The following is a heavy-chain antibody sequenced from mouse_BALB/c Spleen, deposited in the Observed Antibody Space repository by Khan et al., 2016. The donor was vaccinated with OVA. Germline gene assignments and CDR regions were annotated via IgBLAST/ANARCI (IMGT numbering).Heavy chain of an antibody. D-gene: IGHD2-1*01. J-gene: IGHJ4*01. CDR2: VNPYNDGT. CDR1: GYTFTNYV. Sequence: VQLKESGPELVKPGASVKMSCKASGYTFTNYVMHWVKQKPGQGLEWIGYVNPYNDGTKYNEKFKGQATLTSDKSSSTAYMELSSLTSEDSAVFYCGRRGGNYVYYAMDYWGQGTSVTVSS. CDR3: GRRGGNYVYYAMDY. V-gene: IGHV1S136*01.